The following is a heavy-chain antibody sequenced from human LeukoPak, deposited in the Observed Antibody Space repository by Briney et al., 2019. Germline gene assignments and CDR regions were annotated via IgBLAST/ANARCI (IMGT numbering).Heavy chain of an antibody. V-gene: IGHV4-59*01. CDR1: GGSISSYY. CDR3: ASLYSGSHKWLEYFDL. Sequence: PSETLSLTCTVSGGSISSYYWSWIWQPPGKGLEWIGYIYYSGSTNYNPSLKSRVTISVDTSQNQFSLKLSSVTAADTDVYYCASLYSGSHKWLEYFDLRGRGTLVTVSS. J-gene: IGHJ2*01. D-gene: IGHD1-26*01. CDR2: IYYSGST.